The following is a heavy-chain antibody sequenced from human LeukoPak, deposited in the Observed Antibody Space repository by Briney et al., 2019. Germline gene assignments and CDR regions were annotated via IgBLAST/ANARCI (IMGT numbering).Heavy chain of an antibody. CDR2: INHSGST. Sequence: GSLRLSCAVSKFTFSYAWMSWIRQPPGKGLEWIGEINHSGSTNYNPSLKSRVTISVDTSKNQFSLKLSSVTAADTAVYYCAAGGYCSSTSCYYFDYWGQGTLVTVSS. V-gene: IGHV4-34*08. CDR1: KFTFSYAW. J-gene: IGHJ4*02. D-gene: IGHD2-2*01. CDR3: AAGGYCSSTSCYYFDY.